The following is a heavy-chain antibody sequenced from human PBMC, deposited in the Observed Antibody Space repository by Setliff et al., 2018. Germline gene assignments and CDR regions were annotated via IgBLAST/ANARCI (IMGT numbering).Heavy chain of an antibody. V-gene: IGHV1-69*13. CDR2: IIPIFGTA. J-gene: IGHJ4*02. CDR3: ARVSRTIVAARGFDY. Sequence: ASVKVSCKASGGTFINYAISWVRQAPGQGLEWIGGIIPIFGTANYAQKFQGRVTITADESTSTAYMELSSLRSEDTAVYYCARVSRTIVAARGFDYWGQGTLVTVSS. D-gene: IGHD1-26*01. CDR1: GGTFINYA.